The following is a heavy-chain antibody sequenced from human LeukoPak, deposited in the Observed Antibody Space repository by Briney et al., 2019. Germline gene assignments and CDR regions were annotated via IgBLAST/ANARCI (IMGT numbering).Heavy chain of an antibody. V-gene: IGHV3-30*02. CDR2: IRYDGRNK. CDR3: AAPGVPAATYYFDY. Sequence: GGSLRLSCAASGFTFSTYGMHWVRQAPGKGLEWVAFIRYDGRNKYYADSVKGRFTISRDNSKNTVYLQMNSLRAEDTAVYYCAAPGVPAATYYFDYWGQGTLVTVSS. D-gene: IGHD2-2*01. J-gene: IGHJ4*02. CDR1: GFTFSTYG.